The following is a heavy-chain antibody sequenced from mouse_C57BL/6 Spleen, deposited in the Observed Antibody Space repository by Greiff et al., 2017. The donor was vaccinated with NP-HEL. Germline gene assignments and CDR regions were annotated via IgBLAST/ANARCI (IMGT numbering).Heavy chain of an antibody. CDR3: ARSRGTTVVATDY. Sequence: VKLMESGAELVRPGTSVKVSCKASGYAFTNYLIEWVKQRPGKGLEWIGVINPGSGGTNYNEKFKGKATLTADKSTSTAYMQLSSLRSEDSAVDICARSRGTTVVATDYWGQGTTLTVSS. D-gene: IGHD1-1*01. J-gene: IGHJ2*01. V-gene: IGHV1-54*01. CDR1: GYAFTNYL. CDR2: INPGSGGT.